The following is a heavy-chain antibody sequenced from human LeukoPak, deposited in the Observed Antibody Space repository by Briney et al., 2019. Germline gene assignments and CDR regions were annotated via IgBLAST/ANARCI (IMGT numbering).Heavy chain of an antibody. CDR1: EYTFTAYY. Sequence: GASVKVSCKASEYTFTAYYMHWVRQAPGQGLEWMGWINPNSGGTNYAQKFQGRVTMTRDTSISTAYMELSRLRSDDTAVYYCARNFYFDSGGYYHYWGQGTLVTVSS. J-gene: IGHJ4*02. V-gene: IGHV1-2*02. CDR3: ARNFYFDSGGYYHY. D-gene: IGHD3-22*01. CDR2: INPNSGGT.